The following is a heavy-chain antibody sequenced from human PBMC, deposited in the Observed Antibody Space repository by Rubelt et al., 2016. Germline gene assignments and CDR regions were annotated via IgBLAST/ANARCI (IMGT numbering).Heavy chain of an antibody. CDR1: GFTFGDYA. CDR2: IRSKAYGGTT. D-gene: IGHD3-3*01. V-gene: IGHV3-49*04. J-gene: IGHJ4*02. Sequence: EVQLVESGGGLVQPGRSLRLSCTASGFTFGDYAMSWVRQAPGKGLEWVGFIRSKAYGGTTEYAASVKGRFTISIDDSKSIAYLQMNSLKTEDTAVYYCTRYDFWSGPYFDYWGQGALVTVSS. CDR3: TRYDFWSGPYFDY.